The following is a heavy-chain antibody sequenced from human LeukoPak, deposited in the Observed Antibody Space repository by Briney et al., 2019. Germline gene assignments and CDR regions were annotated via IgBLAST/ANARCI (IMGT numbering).Heavy chain of an antibody. V-gene: IGHV4-39*01. CDR1: GGSISSSSYY. CDR2: IYYSGST. J-gene: IGHJ5*02. Sequence: SETLSLTCTVSGGSISSSSYYWGWIRQPPGKGLEWIGSIYYSGSTYYNPSLKSRVTISVDTSKNQFSLKLSSVTAADTAVYYCARGGSRSWYWNWFDPWGQGTLVTVSS. D-gene: IGHD6-13*01. CDR3: ARGGSRSWYWNWFDP.